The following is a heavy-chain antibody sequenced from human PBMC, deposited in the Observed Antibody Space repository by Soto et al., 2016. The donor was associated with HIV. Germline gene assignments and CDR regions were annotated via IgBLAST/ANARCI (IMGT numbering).Heavy chain of an antibody. CDR2: INPNGGGT. J-gene: IGHJ4*02. CDR3: ARAITMIGGYFDY. CDR1: GINFNNYA. D-gene: IGHD3-22*01. Sequence: QVQLVQSGAEVRKPGSSVKISCKAHGINFNNYAFSWVRQAPGQGLEWMGWINPNGGGTNYAQKLQGRVTMTRDTSISTAYMELSRLRSDDTAVYYCARAITMIGGYFDYWGQGTLVTVSS. V-gene: IGHV1-2*02.